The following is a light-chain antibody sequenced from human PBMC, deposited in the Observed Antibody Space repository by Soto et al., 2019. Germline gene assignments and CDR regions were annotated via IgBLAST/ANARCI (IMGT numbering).Light chain of an antibody. CDR2: AAS. CDR1: HDISSY. V-gene: IGKV1-9*01. Sequence: DIQMTQSPSSLSASVGDTVSITCRASHDISSYLTWYQQKPGKAPTVLIYAASTLQGGVPSRFSGSGSGTDFTLTISRLEPEDFAVYYCQQYGNSPITFGQGTRLEIK. J-gene: IGKJ5*01. CDR3: QQYGNSPIT.